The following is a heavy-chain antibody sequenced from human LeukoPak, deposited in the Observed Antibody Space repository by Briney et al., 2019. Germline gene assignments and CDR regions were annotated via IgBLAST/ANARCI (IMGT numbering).Heavy chain of an antibody. CDR2: MNPNSGNT. J-gene: IGHJ5*02. D-gene: IGHD4-11*01. V-gene: IGHV1-8*03. CDR3: ARGRATVTTHWFDP. Sequence: ASVKVSCQASGYTFTSYDINWVRQATGQGLEWMGWMNPNSGNTGYAQKFQGRVTNTRNTSISTAYMELSSLTSEDTAVYYCARGRATVTTHWFDPWGQGTLVTVSS. CDR1: GYTFTSYD.